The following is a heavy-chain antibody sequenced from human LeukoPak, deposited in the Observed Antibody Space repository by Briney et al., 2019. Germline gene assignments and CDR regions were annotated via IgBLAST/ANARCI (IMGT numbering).Heavy chain of an antibody. Sequence: SETLSLTCSVFGDSISNYYWSWIRQSAGKGLEWIGRIYSSGSTDYNPSLKSRVTISVDTSKNQFSLKLSSVTAADTAVYYCARSVEGYCSGGSCYSYYYYMDVWGKGTTVTVSS. CDR1: GDSISNYY. V-gene: IGHV4-4*07. J-gene: IGHJ6*03. CDR3: ARSVEGYCSGGSCYSYYYYMDV. CDR2: IYSSGST. D-gene: IGHD2-15*01.